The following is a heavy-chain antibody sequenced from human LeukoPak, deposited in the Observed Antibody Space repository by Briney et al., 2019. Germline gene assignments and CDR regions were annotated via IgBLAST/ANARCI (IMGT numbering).Heavy chain of an antibody. CDR2: IIPIFGTA. V-gene: IGHV1-69*13. CDR1: GGTFSSYA. Sequence: SVKVSCKASGGTFSSYAISWVRQAPGQGLEWMGGIIPIFGTANYAQKFQGRVTITADESTNTAYMELSSLRSEDTAVYYCASLAAAGRYGMDVWGQGTTVTVSS. CDR3: ASLAAAGRYGMDV. J-gene: IGHJ6*02. D-gene: IGHD6-13*01.